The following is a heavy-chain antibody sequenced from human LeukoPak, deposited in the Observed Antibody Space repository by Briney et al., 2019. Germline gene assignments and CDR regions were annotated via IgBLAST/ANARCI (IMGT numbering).Heavy chain of an antibody. Sequence: GGSLRLSCAASGFSLRSFAMSWVRQAPGKGLEWVSTSSGDGGNTDYANSVKGRFTISRDNSKNTIYLQMNSLRADDTAVYYCAKQGRNDFVDSWGQGTLVTVSS. CDR3: AKQGRNDFVDS. J-gene: IGHJ4*02. CDR1: GFSLRSFA. V-gene: IGHV3-23*01. CDR2: SSGDGGNT. D-gene: IGHD3-3*01.